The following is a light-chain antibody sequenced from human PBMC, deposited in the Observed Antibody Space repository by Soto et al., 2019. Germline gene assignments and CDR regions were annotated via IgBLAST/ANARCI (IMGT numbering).Light chain of an antibody. J-gene: IGLJ2*01. V-gene: IGLV2-18*02. CDR3: SSYTSNSTV. CDR1: SSDVGSYNR. CDR2: EVS. Sequence: QSALTQPPSVSGSPGQSVTISCTGTSSDVGSYNRVSWYQQPPGTAPKLMIYEVSNRPSGVPDRFSGSKSGNTASLTISGLQAEDEADYYCSSYTSNSTVFGGGTKLTVL.